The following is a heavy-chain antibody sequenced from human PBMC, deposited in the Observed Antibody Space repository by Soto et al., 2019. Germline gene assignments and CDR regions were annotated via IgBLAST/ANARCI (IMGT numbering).Heavy chain of an antibody. J-gene: IGHJ5*02. CDR1: VFTFDDYA. CDR2: ISWNSGSM. Sequence: SLRLSCASSVFTFDDYAMHCVRQSPGKCLEWVSGISWNSGSMGYADSVKGRFTISRDNAKNSLHLQMNSLRAEDTALYYCAKGYYYGSGSYYNWFEPWGQGTLVIVSS. D-gene: IGHD3-10*01. V-gene: IGHV3-9*01. CDR3: AKGYYYGSGSYYNWFEP.